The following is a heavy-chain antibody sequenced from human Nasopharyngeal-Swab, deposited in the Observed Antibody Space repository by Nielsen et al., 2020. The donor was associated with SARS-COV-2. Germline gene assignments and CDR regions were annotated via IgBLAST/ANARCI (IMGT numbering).Heavy chain of an antibody. CDR3: VHGVDWNSGPFDY. CDR2: VFGDDAK. Sequence: SGPTLVKPTQTLTLTCSFSGFSLTSGVAVGWIRQPPGKALEWLALVFGDDAKRYSQSLKDRLSITKDSSKNQVVLTMTNMDPVDTATYYCVHGVDWNSGPFDYWGQGAQVTVSS. D-gene: IGHD1-7*01. J-gene: IGHJ4*02. V-gene: IGHV2-5*02. CDR1: GFSLTSGVA.